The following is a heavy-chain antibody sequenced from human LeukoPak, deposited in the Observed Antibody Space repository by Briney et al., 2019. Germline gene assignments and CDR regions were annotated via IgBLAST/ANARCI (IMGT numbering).Heavy chain of an antibody. D-gene: IGHD2-15*01. CDR3: ARSGYCSGGSCHGDY. Sequence: GGSPRLSCAASGFTVSSNYMSWVRQAPGKGLEWVSVIYSGGSTYYADSVKGRFTISRDNSKNTLYLQMNSLRAEDTAVYYCARSGYCSGGSCHGDYWGQGTLVTVSS. CDR1: GFTVSSNY. V-gene: IGHV3-66*01. J-gene: IGHJ4*02. CDR2: IYSGGST.